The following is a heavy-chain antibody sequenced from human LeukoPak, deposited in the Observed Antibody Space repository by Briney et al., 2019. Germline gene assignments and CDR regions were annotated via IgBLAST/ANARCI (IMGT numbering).Heavy chain of an antibody. J-gene: IGHJ6*01. CDR1: GFTFSSRW. V-gene: IGHV3-74*01. Sequence: GGSLRFSCAASGFTFSSRWMHWFRQPPAEGRVWVSGIINDGGSTNYTESVKGRITISRDNAKNMVYLQMNSLRAEDTAVYYCTPDRSYAMEVWGQGATVAVS. CDR2: IINDGGST. CDR3: TPDRSYAMEV.